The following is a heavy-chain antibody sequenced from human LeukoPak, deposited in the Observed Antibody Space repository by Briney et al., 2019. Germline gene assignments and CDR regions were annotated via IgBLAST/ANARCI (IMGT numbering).Heavy chain of an antibody. D-gene: IGHD2-15*01. J-gene: IGHJ4*02. V-gene: IGHV1-46*01. CDR1: GYTFTSYH. Sequence: GASVKVSCKASGYTFTSYHMHWVRQAPGQGLEWMGIINPSGGTTNYAQKFRGRVTMTRNTSISTAYMELSSLRSEDTAVYYCARAGGYCGRISCPYYFDYWGQGSLVAVSS. CDR3: ARAGGYCGRISCPYYFDY. CDR2: INPSGGTT.